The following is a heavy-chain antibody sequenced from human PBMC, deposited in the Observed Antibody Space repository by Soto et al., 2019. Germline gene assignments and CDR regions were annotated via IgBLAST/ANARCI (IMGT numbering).Heavy chain of an antibody. Sequence: ASVKVSCTASGYSFTSYYMHWVRQAPGQGLEWMGIINPSGGSTSYAQKFQGRVTMTRDTSTSTVYMELSSLRSEDTAVYYCASAYGDPPIFDYWGQGTLVTVSS. D-gene: IGHD4-17*01. CDR3: ASAYGDPPIFDY. V-gene: IGHV1-46*03. J-gene: IGHJ4*02. CDR1: GYSFTSYY. CDR2: INPSGGST.